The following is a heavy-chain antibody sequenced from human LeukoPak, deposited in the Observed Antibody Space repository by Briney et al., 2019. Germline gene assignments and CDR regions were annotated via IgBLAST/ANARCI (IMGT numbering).Heavy chain of an antibody. CDR1: GGTFSSYA. CDR3: AREAYCSSTSCYAYNLDV. CDR2: IIPIFGTA. V-gene: IGHV1-69*13. J-gene: IGHJ6*04. Sequence: SVKVSCKASGGTFSSYAISRVRQAPGQGLEWMGGIIPIFGTANYAQKFQGRVTITADESTSTAYMELSSLRSEDTAVYYCAREAYCSSTSCYAYNLDVWGKGTTVTVSS. D-gene: IGHD2-2*01.